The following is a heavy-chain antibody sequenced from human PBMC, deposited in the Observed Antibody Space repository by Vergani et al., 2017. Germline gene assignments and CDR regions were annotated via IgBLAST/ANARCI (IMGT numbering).Heavy chain of an antibody. V-gene: IGHV1-69*01. CDR3: ARGGRAKWLVRVYLDY. J-gene: IGHJ4*02. CDR2: IIPMFGTT. Sequence: QVQLVQSGAEVKKPGSSVKVSCQASGGTFSSYSTLWVRQAPGQGLEWMGGIIPMFGTTYYAQKFQGRVTLTADESTSTAYMELNSLRSEDTAVYYCARGGRAKWLVRVYLDYWGQGALVIVAS. D-gene: IGHD6-19*01. CDR1: GGTFSSYS.